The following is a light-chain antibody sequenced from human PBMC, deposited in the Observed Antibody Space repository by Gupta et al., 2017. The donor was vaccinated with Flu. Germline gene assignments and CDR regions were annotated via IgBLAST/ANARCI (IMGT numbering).Light chain of an antibody. J-gene: IGLJ3*02. CDR1: SLRSYY. Sequence: SSELTQDPAVSVALGQTVRITCQGDSLRSYYASWYQQTPGQAPVLVSYGENKRPSGIPDRFSGSSSGNTASLTITGAQAEDEADYYCNSRDSSGNHLWVFGGGTKLTVL. V-gene: IGLV3-19*01. CDR2: GEN. CDR3: NSRDSSGNHLWV.